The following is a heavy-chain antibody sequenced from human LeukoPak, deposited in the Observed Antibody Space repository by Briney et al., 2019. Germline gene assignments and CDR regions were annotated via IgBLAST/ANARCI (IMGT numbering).Heavy chain of an antibody. Sequence: ASVKVSCKVSGHTLTEIFMHWVRQAPGKGFEWMGGVDPEDYETINAQKFQGRVTMTRDTSTSTVYMELSSLRSEDTAVYYCARSSTPRAWFDPWGQGTLVTVSS. CDR1: GHTLTEIF. D-gene: IGHD2-2*01. CDR3: ARSSTPRAWFDP. J-gene: IGHJ5*02. V-gene: IGHV1-24*01. CDR2: VDPEDYET.